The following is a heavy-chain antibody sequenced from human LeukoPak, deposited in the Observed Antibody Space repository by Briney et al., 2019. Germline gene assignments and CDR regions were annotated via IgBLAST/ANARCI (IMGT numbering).Heavy chain of an antibody. CDR2: ISYDGSNK. Sequence: GGSLRLSCAVSGFTLSDHYMDWVRQAPGKGLEWVAVISYDGSNKYYADPMKGRFTISRDNSKNTLYLQVNSLRIEDTAVYYCAKDSSSGSSYYFHGMEVWGQGTTVTVSS. CDR3: AKDSSSGSSYYFHGMEV. J-gene: IGHJ6*02. V-gene: IGHV3-30*18. CDR1: GFTLSDHY. D-gene: IGHD3-10*01.